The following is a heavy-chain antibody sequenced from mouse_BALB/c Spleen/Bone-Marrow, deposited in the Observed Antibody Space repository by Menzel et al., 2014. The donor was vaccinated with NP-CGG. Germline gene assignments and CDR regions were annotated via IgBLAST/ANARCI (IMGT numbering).Heavy chain of an antibody. V-gene: IGHV1-14*01. CDR1: GYTFTRYV. CDR2: INPYNEGS. J-gene: IGHJ2*01. D-gene: IGHD1-1*01. CDR3: ARERDYGDYLDY. Sequence: EVKLMESGPELVKPGASVKMSCKASGYTFTRYVIHWVRQKPGQGLDWIGYINPYNEGSKYNEKFKGEATLTSDKSSHTAYMELSSLTSDDSAVYYCARERDYGDYLDYWGQGTTLTVSS.